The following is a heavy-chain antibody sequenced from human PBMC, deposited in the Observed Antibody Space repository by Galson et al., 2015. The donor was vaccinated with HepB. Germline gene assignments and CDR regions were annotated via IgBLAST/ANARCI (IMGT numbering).Heavy chain of an antibody. V-gene: IGHV3-11*06. Sequence: SLRLSCAASGFTFSDYYMSWIRQAPGKGLEWVSYISSSSSYTNYADSVKGRFTISRDNAKNSLYLQMNSLRAEDTAVYYCARVTMGFGPFDPWGQGTLVTVSS. D-gene: IGHD3-10*01. CDR1: GFTFSDYY. CDR2: ISSSSSYT. J-gene: IGHJ5*02. CDR3: ARVTMGFGPFDP.